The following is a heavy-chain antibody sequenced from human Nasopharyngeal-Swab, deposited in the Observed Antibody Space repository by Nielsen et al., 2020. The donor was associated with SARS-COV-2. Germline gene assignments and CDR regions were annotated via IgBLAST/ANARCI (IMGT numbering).Heavy chain of an antibody. CDR2: INHSGST. J-gene: IGHJ4*02. CDR3: ARAPGGYYDSSGYFDY. V-gene: IGHV4-34*01. Sequence: RQASGKGLEWIGEINHSGSTNYNPSLKSRVTISVDTSKDQFSLKLSSVTAADTAVYYCARAPGGYYDSSGYFDYWGQGTLVTVSS. D-gene: IGHD3-22*01.